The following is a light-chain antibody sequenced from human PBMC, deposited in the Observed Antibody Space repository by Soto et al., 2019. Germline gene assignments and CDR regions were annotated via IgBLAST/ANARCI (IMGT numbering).Light chain of an antibody. J-gene: IGLJ1*01. CDR3: CSYAGTYSYV. CDR1: SSDVGAYNY. Sequence: QSALTQPRSVSGSPGQSVTISCTGTSSDVGAYNYVSWYQQHSGKAPKFMIYDVSKRPSGVPDRFSGSKSGNTASLTISGLQAEDEADYYCCSYAGTYSYVFGTGTNVTVL. V-gene: IGLV2-11*01. CDR2: DVS.